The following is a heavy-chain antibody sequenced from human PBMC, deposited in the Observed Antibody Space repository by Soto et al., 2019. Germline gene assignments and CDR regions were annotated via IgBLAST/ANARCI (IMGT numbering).Heavy chain of an antibody. D-gene: IGHD3-10*01. Sequence: GESLKISCKGSGYSFTSYWIGWVRQMPGKGLEWMGIIYPGDSDTRYSPPFQGQVTISADKSISTAYLQWSSLKASDTAMYYCARPITMVRGYSGGNDAFDIWGQGTMVTVSS. J-gene: IGHJ3*02. CDR1: GYSFTSYW. V-gene: IGHV5-51*01. CDR2: IYPGDSDT. CDR3: ARPITMVRGYSGGNDAFDI.